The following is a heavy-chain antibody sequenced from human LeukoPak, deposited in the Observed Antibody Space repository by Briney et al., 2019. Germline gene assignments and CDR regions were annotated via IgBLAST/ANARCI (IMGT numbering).Heavy chain of an antibody. V-gene: IGHV1-18*01. CDR2: ISAYNGNT. Sequence: GASVKVSCKASGYTFTTYPMNWVRQAPGQGLEWMGWISAYNGNTNYAQKLQGRVTMTTDTSTSTAYMELRSLRSDDTAVYYCARGLRYYYMDVWGKGTTVTVSS. CDR1: GYTFTTYP. CDR3: ARGLRYYYMDV. J-gene: IGHJ6*03.